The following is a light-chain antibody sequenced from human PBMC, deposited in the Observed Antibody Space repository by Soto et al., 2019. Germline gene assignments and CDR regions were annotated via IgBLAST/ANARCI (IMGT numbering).Light chain of an antibody. CDR3: QQYGSPLT. J-gene: IGKJ4*01. CDR1: QSVSSSY. Sequence: EIVLSQSPGTLSLSPGERATLSCRASQSVSSSYLACYQQNPGQAPRLLIDGASSRATGLPDRFSGSGSGTDFTLTISRLEPEDFAVYCCQQYGSPLTFGGGTKVDIK. CDR2: GAS. V-gene: IGKV3-20*01.